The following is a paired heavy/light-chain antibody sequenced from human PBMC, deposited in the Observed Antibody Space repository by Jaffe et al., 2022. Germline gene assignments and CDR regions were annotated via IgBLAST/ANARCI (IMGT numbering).Light chain of an antibody. Sequence: DIQMTQSPSSLSASVGDRVTITCRASQGISSRLAWYQQKPEKAPKSLIYAASNLQSGVPSRFSGSESGADFTLTISSLQPEDFATYYCQQYSSYPLTFGGGTKVEIK. V-gene: IGKV1D-16*01. CDR1: QGISSR. CDR2: AAS. J-gene: IGKJ4*01. CDR3: QQYSSYPLT.
Heavy chain of an antibody. J-gene: IGHJ4*02. D-gene: IGHD1-26*01. CDR3: ARRGSCGNYCPWDY. V-gene: IGHV3-72*01. CDR2: TRNKGNSYTT. CDR1: GFTFSDHY. Sequence: EVQLVESGGGLVQPGGSLRLSCAASGFTFSDHYMDWVRQAPGKGLEWVGRTRNKGNSYTTEYAASVKDRFTISRDDSKNSLYLQMNSLKTEDTAVYYCARRGSCGNYCPWDYWGQGTLVTVSS.